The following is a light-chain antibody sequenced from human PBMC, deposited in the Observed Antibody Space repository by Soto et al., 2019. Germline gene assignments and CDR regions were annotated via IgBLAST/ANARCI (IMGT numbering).Light chain of an antibody. J-gene: IGKJ1*01. CDR3: QQSYTTPRT. CDR2: AAS. Sequence: DIQMTQSPSSFSASVGDRVSVTCRASQSISTFLNWYQQRPGEAPKLLIYAASSLQSGVPSRFSGSGSGADFTLTIGSLQPEDFATYYRQQSYTTPRTFGQGTKV. V-gene: IGKV1-39*01. CDR1: QSISTF.